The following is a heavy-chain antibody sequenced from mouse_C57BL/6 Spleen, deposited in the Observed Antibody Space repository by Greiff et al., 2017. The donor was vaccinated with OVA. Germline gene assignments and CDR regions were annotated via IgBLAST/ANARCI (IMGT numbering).Heavy chain of an antibody. D-gene: IGHD2-3*01. J-gene: IGHJ2*01. Sequence: VQLQQSGAELVRPGASVTLSCKASGYTFTDYEMHWVKQTPVHGLEWIGAIDPETGGTAYNQKFKGKAILTADKSSSTAYMELRSLTSEDSAVYYCTRRVYDGYYRYFDYWGQGTTLTVSS. CDR1: GYTFTDYE. V-gene: IGHV1-15*01. CDR3: TRRVYDGYYRYFDY. CDR2: IDPETGGT.